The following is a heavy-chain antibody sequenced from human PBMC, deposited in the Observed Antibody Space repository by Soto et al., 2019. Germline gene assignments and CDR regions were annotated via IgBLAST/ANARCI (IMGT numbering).Heavy chain of an antibody. V-gene: IGHV4-59*02. CDR3: ARWGHPAVKAFDI. D-gene: IGHD3-16*01. Sequence: SETLSLTCTLSVASVNDYYWNCVRHPLGKGLEWIGFIHYTGSRIFNPSLQSRVTMSVDVSQNQFSLRLTSVTAADTAIYYCARWGHPAVKAFDIWGQGTTVNVSS. J-gene: IGHJ3*02. CDR1: VASVNDYY. CDR2: IHYTGSR.